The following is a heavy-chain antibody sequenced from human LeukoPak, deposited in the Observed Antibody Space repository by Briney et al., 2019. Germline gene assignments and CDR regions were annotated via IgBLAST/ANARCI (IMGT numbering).Heavy chain of an antibody. CDR3: ARGPAAIDY. CDR1: GFTFSSYA. D-gene: IGHD2-2*01. V-gene: IGHV3-23*01. J-gene: IGHJ4*02. Sequence: GGSLRLSCAASGFTFSSYATGWVRQAPGRGLEWVSTIVGSGSSAFYADSVKGRFTISRDNSKNTLYLQMNSLRAEDTAVYYCARGPAAIDYWGQGTLVTVSS. CDR2: IVGSGSSA.